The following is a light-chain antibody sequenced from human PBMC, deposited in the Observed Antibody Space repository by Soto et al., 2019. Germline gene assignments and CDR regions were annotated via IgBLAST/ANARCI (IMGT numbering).Light chain of an antibody. V-gene: IGKV3-20*01. Sequence: EIVLTQSPGTLSLSPGERATLSCRARQSVSSSYLAWYQQKPGQAPRLLIDGASSRATGIPDRFSGSGSGKDVTLTISRREPEDFAVYYCQQYGSSPPITFGQGTRLEIK. CDR1: QSVSSSY. CDR2: GAS. J-gene: IGKJ5*01. CDR3: QQYGSSPPIT.